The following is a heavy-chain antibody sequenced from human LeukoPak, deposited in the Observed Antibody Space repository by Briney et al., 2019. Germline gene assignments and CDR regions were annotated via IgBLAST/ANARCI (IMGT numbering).Heavy chain of an antibody. V-gene: IGHV3-30*02. CDR3: AKDGSTSPFYYYYYYMDV. Sequence: PGGSLRLSCAASGFTFSTYGIHWVRQAPGKGLEWVTFIRYDGSNKYYADSVMGRFTISRDNSKNTVYLQMNSLRTDDTAVYYCAKDGSTSPFYYYYYYMDVWGTGTTVPVSS. CDR2: IRYDGSNK. D-gene: IGHD6-6*01. J-gene: IGHJ6*03. CDR1: GFTFSTYG.